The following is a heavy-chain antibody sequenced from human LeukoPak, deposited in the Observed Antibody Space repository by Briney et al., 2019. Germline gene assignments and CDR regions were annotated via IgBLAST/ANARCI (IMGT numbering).Heavy chain of an antibody. CDR1: GYTLTELT. CDR2: FDPEDGET. CDR3: ATEGKMVRGVYTDY. V-gene: IGHV1-24*01. J-gene: IGHJ4*02. Sequence: ASVKVSCKVSGYTLTELTMHWVRQAPGKGLEWMGRFDPEDGETTYAQKFQGRVTMTADTSTDTAYMELSSLRSEDTAVYYCATEGKMVRGVYTDYWGQGTLVTVSS. D-gene: IGHD3-10*01.